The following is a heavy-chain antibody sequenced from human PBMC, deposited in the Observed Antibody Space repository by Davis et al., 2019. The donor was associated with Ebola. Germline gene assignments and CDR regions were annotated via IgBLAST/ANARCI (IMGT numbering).Heavy chain of an antibody. J-gene: IGHJ4*02. D-gene: IGHD6-19*01. CDR2: IHAGNGDT. CDR3: AREGSGWQGGLDS. CDR1: GYTFINHA. V-gene: IGHV1-3*01. Sequence: AASVKVSCKASGYTFINHAMHWVRQAPGQSLEWMGWIHAGNGDTKYSLKLQDRVTITRDTSASIAYMEVSSLISGDTAMYYCAREGSGWQGGLDSWGQGTLVTVSS.